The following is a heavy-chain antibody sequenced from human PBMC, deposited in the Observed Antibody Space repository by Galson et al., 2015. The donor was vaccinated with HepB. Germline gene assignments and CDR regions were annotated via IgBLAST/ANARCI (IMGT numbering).Heavy chain of an antibody. V-gene: IGHV3-23*01. CDR3: AKVRNYYDSSGPPAGFDI. CDR1: GFTFSSYA. CDR2: ISGSGGST. D-gene: IGHD3-22*01. Sequence: SLRLSCAASGFTFSSYAMSWVRQAPGKGLEWVSAISGSGGSTYYADSVKGRFTISRDNSKNTLYLQMNSLSAEDTAVYYCAKVRNYYDSSGPPAGFDIWGQGTMVTVSS. J-gene: IGHJ3*02.